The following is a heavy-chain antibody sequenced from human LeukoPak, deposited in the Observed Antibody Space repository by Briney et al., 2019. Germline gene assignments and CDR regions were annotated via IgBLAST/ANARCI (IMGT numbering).Heavy chain of an antibody. CDR1: GYTFTSYG. J-gene: IGHJ4*02. CDR2: ISAYNGNT. Sequence: ASVKVSCKASGYTFTSYGISWVRQAPGQGLEWMGWISAYNGNTNYAQKLQGRVTMTTDTSTSTAYMELRSLRSDDTAVYYCARDNHYYDSSGYCHFDYWGQGTLVTVSS. CDR3: ARDNHYYDSSGYCHFDY. V-gene: IGHV1-18*01. D-gene: IGHD3-22*01.